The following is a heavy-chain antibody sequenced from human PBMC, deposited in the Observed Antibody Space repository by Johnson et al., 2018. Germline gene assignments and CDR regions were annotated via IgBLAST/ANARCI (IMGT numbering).Heavy chain of an antibody. CDR3: ARTGTTVVYAFDI. V-gene: IGHV3-11*04. CDR2: ISSSGITI. Sequence: QVQLVQSGGGLVKPGGSLRLSCAASGFTFSDYYMSWIRQAPGKGLEWVAYISSSGITIYYADAVKGRFTISRDNAKNSLYLQMNSLRAEDTAVYYCARTGTTVVYAFDIWGQGTMVTVSS. D-gene: IGHD1-14*01. J-gene: IGHJ3*02. CDR1: GFTFSDYY.